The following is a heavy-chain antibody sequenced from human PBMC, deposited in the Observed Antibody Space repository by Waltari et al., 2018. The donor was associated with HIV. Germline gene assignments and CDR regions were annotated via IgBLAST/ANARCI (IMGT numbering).Heavy chain of an antibody. V-gene: IGHV4-59*08. CDR1: GGSISSYY. CDR2: IYYSGST. J-gene: IGHJ6*02. Sequence: QVQLQESGPGLVKPSETLSLTCTVSGGSISSYYWSWIRQPPGKGLEWIGYIYYSGSTNYNPSRKSRVTISVDTSKNQFSLKLSSVTAADTAVYYCARQSTPYYDFWSGPYYYYGMDVWGQGTTVTVSS. D-gene: IGHD3-3*01. CDR3: ARQSTPYYDFWSGPYYYYGMDV.